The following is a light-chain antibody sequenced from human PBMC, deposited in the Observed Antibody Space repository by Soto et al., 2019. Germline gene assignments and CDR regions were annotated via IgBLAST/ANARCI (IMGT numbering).Light chain of an antibody. V-gene: IGKV3-20*01. J-gene: IGKJ4*01. CDR1: QSVSSRN. CDR2: GAS. CDR3: QQYSRSRLT. Sequence: ESMLTQAPGALSMSHGERATLSCRASQSVSSRNLAWYQQIPGQAPRLLIYGASSRATGVPDRFSGSGSATDFTLTISRLEPEDFAVYYCQQYSRSRLTFGGGTKVDIK.